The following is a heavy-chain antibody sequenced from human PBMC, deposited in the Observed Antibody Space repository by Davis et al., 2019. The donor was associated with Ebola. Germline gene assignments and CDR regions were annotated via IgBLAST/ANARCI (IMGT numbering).Heavy chain of an antibody. CDR2: ISGAGYNT. Sequence: PGGSLRLSCEASGFTFRNYAMNWVRQGPGQGLEWVSGISGAGYNTYHADSMKGRFTLSRDNSKNTLYLQMNSLSADDTAVYYCATCGFCVSSSGIDYRGQGTLVTVSS. V-gene: IGHV3-23*01. CDR3: ATCGFCVSSSGIDY. D-gene: IGHD6-19*01. J-gene: IGHJ4*02. CDR1: GFTFRNYA.